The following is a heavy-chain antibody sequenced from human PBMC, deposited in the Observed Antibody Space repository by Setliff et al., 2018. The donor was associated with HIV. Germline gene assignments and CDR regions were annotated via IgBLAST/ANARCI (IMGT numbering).Heavy chain of an antibody. D-gene: IGHD3-10*01. V-gene: IGHV3-30-3*01. CDR2: ISYDGSSK. J-gene: IGHJ6*02. CDR3: TKDLTPGGADV. CDR1: GFTFSNYA. Sequence: GGSLRLSCAASGFTFSNYAMHWVRQAPGKGLEWVAVISYDGSSKYYADSVKGRFTISRDNSKNTLYLQMNSLRVEDTALYFCTKDLTPGGADVWGQGTTVTVSS.